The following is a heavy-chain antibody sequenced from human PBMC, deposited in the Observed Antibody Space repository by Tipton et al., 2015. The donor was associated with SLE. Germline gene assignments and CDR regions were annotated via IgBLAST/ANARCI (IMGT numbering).Heavy chain of an antibody. J-gene: IGHJ5*02. V-gene: IGHV4-34*01. D-gene: IGHD5-18*01. CDR2: INHSGRT. Sequence: TLSLTCSVYGGSFSGYYWSWIRQPPGKGLEWIGEINHSGRTNYNPSLKSRVTISVDTSKNQFSLKLSSVTAADTAVYYCAKVDTAMVTGRNWFDPWGQGTLVTVSS. CDR1: GGSFSGYY. CDR3: AKVDTAMVTGRNWFDP.